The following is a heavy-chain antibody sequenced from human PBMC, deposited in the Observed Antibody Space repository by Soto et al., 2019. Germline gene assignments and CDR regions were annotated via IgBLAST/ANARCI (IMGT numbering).Heavy chain of an antibody. CDR3: ARDSGGTLSDAFDI. Sequence: SVKVSCKASGGTFSSYTISWVRQSPGQGLEWMGRIIPILGIANYAQKFQGRVTITADKSTSTAYMELSSLRSEDTAVYYCARDSGGTLSDAFDIWGQGTMVTVSS. J-gene: IGHJ3*02. CDR1: GGTFSSYT. CDR2: IIPILGIA. V-gene: IGHV1-69*04. D-gene: IGHD2-15*01.